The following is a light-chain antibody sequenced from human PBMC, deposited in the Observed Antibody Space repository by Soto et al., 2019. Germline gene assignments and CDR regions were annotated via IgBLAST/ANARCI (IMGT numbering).Light chain of an antibody. J-gene: IGLJ2*01. CDR2: EVS. V-gene: IGLV2-14*01. Sequence: QSVLTQPASVSGSPGQSITISCTGTSRDVGGYNYVSWYQQHPGKAPKLMIYEVSNRPSGVSNRFSGSKSGNTASLTISGLQAEDEADYYCSSYTSSSTMVFGGGTK. CDR3: SSYTSSSTMV. CDR1: SRDVGGYNY.